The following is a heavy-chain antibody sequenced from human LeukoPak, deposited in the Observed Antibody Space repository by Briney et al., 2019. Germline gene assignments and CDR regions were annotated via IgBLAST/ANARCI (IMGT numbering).Heavy chain of an antibody. CDR3: ARGYSSSWWNFDY. CDR1: GGSISSSSYY. D-gene: IGHD6-13*01. V-gene: IGHV4-39*07. CDR2: IYYSGST. J-gene: IGHJ4*02. Sequence: SETLSLTCTVSGGSISSSSYYWGWIRQPPGTGLEWIGSIYYSGSTYYNPSLKSRVTISVDTSKNQFSLKLSSVTAADTAVYYCARGYSSSWWNFDYWGQGTLVTVSS.